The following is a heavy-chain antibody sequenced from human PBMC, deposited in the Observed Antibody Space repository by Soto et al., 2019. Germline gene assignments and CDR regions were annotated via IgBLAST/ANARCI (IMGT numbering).Heavy chain of an antibody. J-gene: IGHJ3*02. Sequence: EVQLVESGGGLVQPGRSLRLSCAASGFTFDDYAMHWVRQAPGKGLEWVSGISWNSGSIGYADSVKGRFTISRDNAKNSLYLQMNSLRAEDTALYYCAKDRGYDPKNDAFDIWGQGTMVTVSS. D-gene: IGHD5-12*01. V-gene: IGHV3-9*01. CDR1: GFTFDDYA. CDR3: AKDRGYDPKNDAFDI. CDR2: ISWNSGSI.